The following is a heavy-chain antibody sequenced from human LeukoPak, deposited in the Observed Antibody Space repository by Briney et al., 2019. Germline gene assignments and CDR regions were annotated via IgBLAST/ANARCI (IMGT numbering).Heavy chain of an antibody. CDR1: GFTFSSYA. Sequence: GGSLRLSCAASGFTFSSYAMNWVRQAPGKGLKSVSVISSKGGTTDYTESVKGRFNVSRDNSQNTLFLEMSSLRAEDTAVYYCVRHSVTQSTSGWYGALDIWGQGTMVVVSS. V-gene: IGHV3-64D*06. D-gene: IGHD6-19*01. J-gene: IGHJ3*02. CDR2: ISSKGGTT. CDR3: VRHSVTQSTSGWYGALDI.